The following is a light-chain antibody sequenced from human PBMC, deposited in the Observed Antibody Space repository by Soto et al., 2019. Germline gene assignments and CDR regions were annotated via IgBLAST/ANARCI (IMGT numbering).Light chain of an antibody. CDR1: QSVSGW. J-gene: IGKJ1*01. Sequence: DIQMTQSPYTLSASGGGTVTVTCRASQSVSGWLAWYQQKPGKAPKLLIYAASSLQSGVPSRFSGSVSGTDFTLTISSLQPEDFATYYCQQSYSTPRTFGQGTNVDI. CDR2: AAS. V-gene: IGKV1-39*01. CDR3: QQSYSTPRT.